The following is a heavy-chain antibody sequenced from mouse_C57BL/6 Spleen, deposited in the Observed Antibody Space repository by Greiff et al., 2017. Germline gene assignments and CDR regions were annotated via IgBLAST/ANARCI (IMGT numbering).Heavy chain of an antibody. CDR2: ISSGSSTI. CDR1: GFTFSDYG. J-gene: IGHJ1*03. D-gene: IGHD1-1*01. V-gene: IGHV5-17*01. Sequence: EVHLVESGGGLVKPGGSLKLSCAASGFTFSDYGMHWVRQAPEKGLEWVAYISSGSSTIYYADTVKGRFTISRDNAKNTLFLQMTSLRSEDTAMYYCARGRPYYGSSYGYFDVWGTGTTVTVSS. CDR3: ARGRPYYGSSYGYFDV.